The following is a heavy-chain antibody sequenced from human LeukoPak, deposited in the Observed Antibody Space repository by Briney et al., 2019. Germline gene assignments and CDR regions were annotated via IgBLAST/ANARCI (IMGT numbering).Heavy chain of an antibody. CDR2: IYYSGST. Sequence: RTSETLSLTCTVSGGSISSGDYYWSWIRQPPGKGLEWIGYIYYSGSTYYNPSLKSRVTISVDTSKNQFSLKLSSVTAADTAVYYCARPSGGGGYSSYFDYWGQGTLVTVSS. J-gene: IGHJ4*02. V-gene: IGHV4-30-4*01. CDR3: ARPSGGGGYSSYFDY. D-gene: IGHD3-16*01. CDR1: GGSISSGDYY.